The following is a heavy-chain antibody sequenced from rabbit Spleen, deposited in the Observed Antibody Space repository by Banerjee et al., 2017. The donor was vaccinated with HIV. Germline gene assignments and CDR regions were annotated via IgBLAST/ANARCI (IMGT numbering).Heavy chain of an antibody. V-gene: IGHV1S40*01. J-gene: IGHJ6*01. D-gene: IGHD3-1*01. CDR1: GFSFSSGYY. Sequence: QSLEESGGDLVKPGASLTLTCTASGFSFSSGYYMCWVRQAPGKGLEWIACIYAGDGNTDYASWVNGRFSISKTSSTTVTLQMTSLTAADTATYFCARDFGYNNGWALGLWGPGTLVTVS. CDR3: ARDFGYNNGWALGL. CDR2: IYAGDGNT.